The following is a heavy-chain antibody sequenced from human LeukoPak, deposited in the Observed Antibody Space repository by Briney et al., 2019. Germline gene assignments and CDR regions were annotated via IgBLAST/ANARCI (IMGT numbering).Heavy chain of an antibody. J-gene: IGHJ4*02. CDR2: ISWNSGSI. V-gene: IGHV3-9*01. CDR1: GFTFDDYA. CDR3: VKDNPLDY. Sequence: GGSLRLSCAASGFTFDDYAMHWVRQAPGKGLEWVSGISWNSGSIGYADSVKGRFTISRDNSKNTLYLHINSLRAEDTAVYYCVKDNPLDYWGQGTLVIVSS.